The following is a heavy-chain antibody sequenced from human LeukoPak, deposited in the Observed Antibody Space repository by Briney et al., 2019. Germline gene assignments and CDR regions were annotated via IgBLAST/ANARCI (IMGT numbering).Heavy chain of an antibody. CDR2: ITSSGKYI. Sequence: PGGSLRLSCAASGFSFGNYVMTWVRQAPGKGPEWVSSITSSGKYIYYGDSVKGRCTIFRDNAKNSLFLQLSNLRAEDTALYYCARASQRRYLEWYDAFDLWGRGTMVTVSS. D-gene: IGHD3-3*01. V-gene: IGHV3-21*01. CDR1: GFSFGNYV. CDR3: ARASQRRYLEWYDAFDL. J-gene: IGHJ3*01.